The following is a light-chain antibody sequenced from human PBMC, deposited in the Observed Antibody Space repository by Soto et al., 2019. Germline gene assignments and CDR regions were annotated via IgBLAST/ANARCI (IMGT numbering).Light chain of an antibody. CDR2: GAS. Sequence: EIVMTQSPATLSVSPGESAILSCRASQSISSNLAWYQQKPGQAPRRLIYGASTRATGIPARFSGSGSGTEFALNISRVQSEDFAVYYCQQYNIWPPITFGQGTRLDI. CDR3: QQYNIWPPIT. V-gene: IGKV3D-15*01. CDR1: QSISSN. J-gene: IGKJ5*01.